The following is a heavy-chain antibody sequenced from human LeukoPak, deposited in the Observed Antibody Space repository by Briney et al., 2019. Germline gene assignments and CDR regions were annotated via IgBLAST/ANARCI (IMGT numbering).Heavy chain of an antibody. CDR1: GYTLTELS. D-gene: IGHD3-3*01. CDR2: FDPEDGET. Sequence: ASVKVSCKVSGYTLTELSMHWVRQAPGKGLEWMGGFDPEDGETIYAQKFQGRVTMTEDTSTDTAYMELSRLRSDDTAVYYCARVLDYDFNYGMDVWGQGTTVTVSS. CDR3: ARVLDYDFNYGMDV. J-gene: IGHJ6*02. V-gene: IGHV1-24*01.